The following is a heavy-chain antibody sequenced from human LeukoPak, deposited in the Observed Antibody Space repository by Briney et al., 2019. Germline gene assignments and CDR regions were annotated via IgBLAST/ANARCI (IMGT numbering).Heavy chain of an antibody. V-gene: IGHV3-30*02. CDR2: IRYDGSNK. D-gene: IGHD2-2*01. CDR3: AKDRIRYQLQTDY. Sequence: GGSLRLSCAASGFTFSSYGMHWVRQAPGKGLEWVAFIRYDGSNKYYADSVKGRFTISRDNSKNTLYLQMNSLRAEDTAVYYCAKDRIRYQLQTDYWGQGTLVTVSS. CDR1: GFTFSSYG. J-gene: IGHJ4*02.